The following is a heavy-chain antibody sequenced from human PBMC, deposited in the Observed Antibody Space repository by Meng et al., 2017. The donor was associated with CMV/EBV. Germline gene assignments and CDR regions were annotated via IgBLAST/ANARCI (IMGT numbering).Heavy chain of an antibody. Sequence: KDSGETISSYAISWVRQAAGQGLEWMGGIIPIFGTANYAQKFQGRVTITTDESTSTAYMELSSLRSEDTAVYYCARDGASGWYVFDYWGQGTLVTVSS. J-gene: IGHJ4*02. CDR2: IIPIFGTA. CDR3: ARDGASGWYVFDY. V-gene: IGHV1-69*05. CDR1: GETISSYA. D-gene: IGHD6-19*01.